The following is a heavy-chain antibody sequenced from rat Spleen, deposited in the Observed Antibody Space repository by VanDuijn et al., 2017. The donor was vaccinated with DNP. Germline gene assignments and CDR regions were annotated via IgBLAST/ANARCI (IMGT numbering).Heavy chain of an antibody. CDR3: ARSNWRFEY. CDR1: GYSITSNY. J-gene: IGHJ2*01. CDR2: ISYSGIT. Sequence: EVQLQESGSGLVKPSQSLALTCSVTGYSITSNYWGWIRKFPGNKMEWIGHISYSGITTYNPSLKSRISITRDTSKNQFFLQLNSVTHEDTATDYCARSNWRFEYGGQGVMVTVSS. V-gene: IGHV3-1*01. D-gene: IGHD5-1*01.